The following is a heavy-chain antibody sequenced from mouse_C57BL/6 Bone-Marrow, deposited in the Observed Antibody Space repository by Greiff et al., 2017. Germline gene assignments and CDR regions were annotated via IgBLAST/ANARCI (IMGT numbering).Heavy chain of an antibody. V-gene: IGHV1-64*01. Sequence: QVQLQQPGAELVKPGASVKLSCKASGYTFTSYWMHWVKQRPGQGLEWIGMIHPNSGSTNYNEKFKSKATLTVDKSSSTAYMQLSSLTSEDSAVYCGACTAAVWYVDVWGTGTTVTVSS. CDR1: GYTFTSYW. CDR3: ACTAAVWYVDV. J-gene: IGHJ1*03. CDR2: IHPNSGST.